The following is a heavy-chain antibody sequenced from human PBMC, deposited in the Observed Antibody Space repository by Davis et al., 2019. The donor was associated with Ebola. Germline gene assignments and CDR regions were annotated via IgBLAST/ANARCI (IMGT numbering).Heavy chain of an antibody. J-gene: IGHJ5*02. Sequence: SVKVSCKTSGYTFTAYFMHWVRQAPGQGLEWMGWINPKSGDTNSAQNFQGRLTMTRDTSINTAYLQWSSLKASDTAMYYCTRRPYCSSTVCYGGVWFDPWGQGTLVTVSS. CDR2: INPKSGDT. CDR3: TRRPYCSSTVCYGGVWFDP. D-gene: IGHD2-2*01. CDR1: GYTFTAYF. V-gene: IGHV1-2*02.